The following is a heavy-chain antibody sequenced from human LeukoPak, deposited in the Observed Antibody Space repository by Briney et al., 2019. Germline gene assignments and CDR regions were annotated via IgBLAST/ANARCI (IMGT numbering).Heavy chain of an antibody. Sequence: GGSLRLSCAASGFTFSSYAMSWVRQAPGKGLEWVSAISGSGGSTYYADSVKGRFTISRDNAKNSLYLQMNSLRAEDTAVYYCARDRWGYSYGGDWGQGTLVSVSS. V-gene: IGHV3-23*01. CDR3: ARDRWGYSYGGD. CDR1: GFTFSSYA. J-gene: IGHJ4*02. D-gene: IGHD5-18*01. CDR2: ISGSGGST.